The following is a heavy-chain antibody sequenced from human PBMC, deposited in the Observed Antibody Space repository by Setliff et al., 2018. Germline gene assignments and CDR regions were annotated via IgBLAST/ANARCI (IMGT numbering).Heavy chain of an antibody. CDR2: IYYSGST. V-gene: IGHV4-39*01. CDR1: GGSISGSSYY. J-gene: IGHJ4*02. CDR3: ARHRAVAGAYYFDF. D-gene: IGHD6-19*01. Sequence: SETLSLTCTVSGGSISGSSYYWGWIRQPPGKGLEWIGSIYYSGSTYYNPSLKSRVTISVDTSKNQFSLKLSSVTDADTAIYYCARHRAVAGAYYFDFWGQGTLVTVSS.